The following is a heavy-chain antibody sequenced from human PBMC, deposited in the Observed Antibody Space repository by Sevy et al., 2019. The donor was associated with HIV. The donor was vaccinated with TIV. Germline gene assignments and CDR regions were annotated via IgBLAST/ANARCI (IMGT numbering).Heavy chain of an antibody. V-gene: IGHV3-53*01. CDR2: IYSGGST. CDR3: AKVYGSSWLGVFDY. Sequence: GGSLRLSCAASGFSVSSNYMSWVRQAPGKGLEWVSDIYSGGSTYYADSVKGRFTISRDDSKNTLYLQMNSLGADDTAVYYCAKVYGSSWLGVFDYWGQGTLVTVSS. J-gene: IGHJ4*02. D-gene: IGHD6-13*01. CDR1: GFSVSSNY.